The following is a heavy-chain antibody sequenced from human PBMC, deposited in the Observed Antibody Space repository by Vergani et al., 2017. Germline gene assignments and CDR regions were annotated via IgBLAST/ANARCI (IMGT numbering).Heavy chain of an antibody. CDR1: GFTFDDYA. CDR2: ISWNSGSI. J-gene: IGHJ4*02. D-gene: IGHD2-15*01. V-gene: IGHV3-9*01. Sequence: EVQLVESGGGLVQPGRSLRLSCAGSGFTFDDYAMHWVRQAPGKGLEWVSGISWNSGSIGYADSVKGRFTISRDNAKNSLYLQMNSLRAEDTALYYCARDMIGYCSGGSCYYPPADYWGQGTLVTVSS. CDR3: ARDMIGYCSGGSCYYPPADY.